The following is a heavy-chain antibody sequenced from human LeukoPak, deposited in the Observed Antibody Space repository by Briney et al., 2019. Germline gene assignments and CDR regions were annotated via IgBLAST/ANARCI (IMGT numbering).Heavy chain of an antibody. CDR2: IWYDGSNK. CDR1: GFTFSSYG. D-gene: IGHD2-15*01. Sequence: GGSLRLSCAASGFTFSSYGMHWVRQAPGKGLEWVAFIWYDGSNKYYADSVKGRLTISRDNSKNTLYLQMNSLRAEDTAVYYCAKWYCSGGSCVFDYWGQGTLVTVSS. CDR3: AKWYCSGGSCVFDY. J-gene: IGHJ4*02. V-gene: IGHV3-30*02.